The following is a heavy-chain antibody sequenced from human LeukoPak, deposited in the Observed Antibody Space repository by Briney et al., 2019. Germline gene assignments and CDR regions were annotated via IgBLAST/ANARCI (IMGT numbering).Heavy chain of an antibody. V-gene: IGHV1-24*01. D-gene: IGHD3-10*01. CDR3: ARTRRHYGSGSYYNFDY. Sequence: ASVKVSCKVSGYTLTELSMHWVRQAPAKGLEWMGGFDPEDGETIYAQKFQGRVTMTEDESTSTAYMELSSLRSEDTAVYYCARTRRHYGSGSYYNFDYWGQGTLVTVSS. J-gene: IGHJ4*02. CDR1: GYTLTELS. CDR2: FDPEDGET.